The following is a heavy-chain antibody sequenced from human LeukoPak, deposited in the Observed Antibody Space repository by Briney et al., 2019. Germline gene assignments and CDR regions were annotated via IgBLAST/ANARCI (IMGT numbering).Heavy chain of an antibody. CDR1: GFTFSSYA. D-gene: IGHD3-3*01. V-gene: IGHV3-30-3*01. J-gene: IGHJ6*02. CDR2: ISYDGSNK. CDR3: ARSGTYYDFWSGYPSDYFYGMDV. Sequence: GRSLRLSCAACGFTFSSYAMHWVRPAPGKGLEGVAVISYDGSNKYYADSVKGRFTISRDNHKNTLYLQVNRLRAEDTAVYYCARSGTYYDFWSGYPSDYFYGMDVWGQGTTVTVSS.